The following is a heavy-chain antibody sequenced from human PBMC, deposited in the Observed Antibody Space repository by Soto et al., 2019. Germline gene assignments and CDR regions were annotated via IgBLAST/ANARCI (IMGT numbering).Heavy chain of an antibody. D-gene: IGHD2-2*01. CDR2: ISYDGSNK. CDR3: GRCSSTSCHLGSDY. Sequence: VQLLDSGGTLVQIGGSLRLSCAASGFTFSSYAMNWVRQAPGKGLEWVALISYDGSNKYYADSVKGRFTISRDSSKNTLYLQMNSLRAADTAVYYCGRCSSTSCHLGSDYWGQGTLVTVSS. V-gene: IGHV3-30-3*01. CDR1: GFTFSSYA. J-gene: IGHJ4*02.